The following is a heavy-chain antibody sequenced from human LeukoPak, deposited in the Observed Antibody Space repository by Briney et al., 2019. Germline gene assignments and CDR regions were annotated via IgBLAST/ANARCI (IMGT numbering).Heavy chain of an antibody. CDR3: AREGPSSIAVAGPFDY. Sequence: GASVKVSCKASGGTFSSYAISWVRQAPGQGLEWMGGIIPIFGTANYAQKFQGRVTITADESTSTAYMELSSLRSEDTAVYYCAREGPSSIAVAGPFDYWGQGTLVTVSS. D-gene: IGHD6-19*01. V-gene: IGHV1-69*13. J-gene: IGHJ4*02. CDR1: GGTFSSYA. CDR2: IIPIFGTA.